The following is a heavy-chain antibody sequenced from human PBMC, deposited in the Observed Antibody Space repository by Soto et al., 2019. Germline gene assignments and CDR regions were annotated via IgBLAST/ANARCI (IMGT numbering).Heavy chain of an antibody. CDR1: GDSVSSNSTA. V-gene: IGHV6-1*01. CDR2: TYYRSEWYN. J-gene: IGHJ6*03. CDR3: ARGSWDDVSGHYYMDV. D-gene: IGHD1-1*01. Sequence: QVQLQQSGPGLVKPSQTLSLTCDISGDSVSSNSTAWNWIRQTPSKGLEWLGMTYYRSEWYNNYAVSVKSRVSVNPDTAKNQFSLQLNSVTPEDTAVYYCARGSWDDVSGHYYMDVWGKGTTVTVSS.